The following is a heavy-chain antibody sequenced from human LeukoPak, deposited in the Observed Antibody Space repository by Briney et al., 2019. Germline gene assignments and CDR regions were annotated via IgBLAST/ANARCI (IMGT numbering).Heavy chain of an antibody. Sequence: GGSLRLSCSASGFSFSDYDMNWVRQAPGKGLEWVSAISGRSNGESVKGRFTISRDNAKYSLYLQLDSRGVKDMDVYYCGRAFPPLRTSSAGDLWGQGTLVTASS. J-gene: IGHJ1*01. CDR2: ISGRS. V-gene: IGHV3-69-1*02. CDR1: GFSFSDYD. CDR3: GRAFPPLRTSSAGDL. D-gene: IGHD3-16*01.